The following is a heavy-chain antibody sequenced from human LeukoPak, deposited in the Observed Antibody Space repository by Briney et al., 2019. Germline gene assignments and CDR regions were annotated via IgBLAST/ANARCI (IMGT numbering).Heavy chain of an antibody. Sequence: GGSLRLSCVASGITFSSYAMSWVRQAPGKGLEWVSGISGSSGSGRTHYIDSVKGRFIISRDNSKNTLYLQTNSLRAGDTAVYYCANSLVGATRGYWGQGTLVTVSS. D-gene: IGHD1-26*01. J-gene: IGHJ4*02. CDR2: ISGSSGSGRT. CDR1: GITFSSYA. CDR3: ANSLVGATRGY. V-gene: IGHV3-23*01.